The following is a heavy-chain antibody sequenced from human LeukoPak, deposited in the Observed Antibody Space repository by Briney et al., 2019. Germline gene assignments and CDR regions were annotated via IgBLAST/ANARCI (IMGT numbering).Heavy chain of an antibody. CDR3: ARGHSGPNA. D-gene: IGHD2-8*01. V-gene: IGHV3-74*01. Sequence: GGSLRLSCAASGFTFSSYWMHWVRQAPRKGLVWVSRINNDGSDTVYADSVRGRFTISRDNAKNTLFLEMNSLRAEDTAVYYCARGHSGPNAWGQGTMVTVSS. J-gene: IGHJ3*01. CDR2: INNDGSDT. CDR1: GFTFSSYW.